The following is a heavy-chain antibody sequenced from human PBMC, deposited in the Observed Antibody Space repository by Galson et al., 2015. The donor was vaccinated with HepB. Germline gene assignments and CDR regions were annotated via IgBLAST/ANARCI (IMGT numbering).Heavy chain of an antibody. V-gene: IGHV4-34*01. D-gene: IGHD3-16*01. CDR3: ATTPGSGEVPLDY. CDR2: INHRGNT. Sequence: ETLSLTCGVYGGSFSAYYWTWIRQPPGRGLEWIGEINHRGNTNYNPSLKSRVTMSIDTSKNQFSLKLTSATAADTAVYYCATTPGSGEVPLDYWGQGTLVTVSS. J-gene: IGHJ4*02. CDR1: GGSFSAYY.